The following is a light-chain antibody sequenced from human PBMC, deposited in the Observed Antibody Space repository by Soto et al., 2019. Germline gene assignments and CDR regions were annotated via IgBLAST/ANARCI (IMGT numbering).Light chain of an antibody. CDR1: QSISSH. CDR3: QLSYITPRYT. V-gene: IGKV1-39*01. Sequence: DIQITQSPSSLSASVGDRVTITCRASQSISSHLNWYQHKPGRPPRLLIFASYILEGGVPSRFSGSGSDTYFTLTIASLQPEDVATYYCQLSYITPRYTFGQGTKVEI. CDR2: ASY. J-gene: IGKJ2*01.